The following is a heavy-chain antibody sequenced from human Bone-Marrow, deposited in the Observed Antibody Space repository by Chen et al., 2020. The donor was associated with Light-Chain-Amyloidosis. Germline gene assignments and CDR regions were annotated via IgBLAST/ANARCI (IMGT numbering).Heavy chain of an antibody. D-gene: IGHD3-9*01. CDR2: ISGSGGSR. CDR3: AKDISYDDILPGYPADAFDI. V-gene: IGHV3-23*04. J-gene: IGHJ3*02. CDR1: GIALSSYD. Sequence: EVQLVESGGGLLQRGGSLRPSCAASGIALSSYDMSWVRQAPGKGLGWVSTISGSGGSRYYGDSGKGRLTISRDNAKNSVFLQVNSLRAEETAVYYCAKDISYDDILPGYPADAFDIWGQGTMVTVSS.